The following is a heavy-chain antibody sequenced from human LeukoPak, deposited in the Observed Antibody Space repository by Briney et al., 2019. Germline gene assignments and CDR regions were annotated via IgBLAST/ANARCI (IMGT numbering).Heavy chain of an antibody. Sequence: SETLSLTCSVSGDSISVYYWSWIRQPPGKGLEWIAYIYYSGRTKYNPSLQSRVTISVDTSKNQFSLKLDSVTAADAAVYYCARHGRGDSGYQSFFGYWGQGILVTVSS. J-gene: IGHJ4*02. V-gene: IGHV4-59*08. CDR1: GDSISVYY. CDR3: ARHGRGDSGYQSFFGY. D-gene: IGHD5-12*01. CDR2: IYYSGRT.